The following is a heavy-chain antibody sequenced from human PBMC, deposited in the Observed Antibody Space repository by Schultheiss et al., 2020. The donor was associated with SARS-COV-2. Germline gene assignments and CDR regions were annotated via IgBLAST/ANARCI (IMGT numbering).Heavy chain of an antibody. D-gene: IGHD2-2*01. J-gene: IGHJ5*02. V-gene: IGHV4-39*07. CDR1: GGSISSSSYY. CDR2: INHSGST. Sequence: SETLSLTCTVSGGSISSSSYYWGWIRQPPGKGLEWIGEINHSGSTNYNPSLKSRVTISVDTSKNQFSLKLSSVTAADTAVYYCARGGIVVVPAATRRYSSSGWFDPWGQGTLVTVSS. CDR3: ARGGIVVVPAATRRYSSSGWFDP.